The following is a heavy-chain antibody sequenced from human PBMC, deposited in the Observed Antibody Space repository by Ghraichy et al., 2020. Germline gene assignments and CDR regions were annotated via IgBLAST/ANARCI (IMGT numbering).Heavy chain of an antibody. V-gene: IGHV4-4*02. D-gene: IGHD6-19*01. Sequence: SETLSLTCAVSGGSISSSNWWSWVRQPPGKGLEWIGEIYHSGSTNYNPSLKSRVTISVDKSKNQFSLKLSSVTAADTAVYYCARDGSGWYAFGAEYFQHWGQGTLVTVSS. CDR3: ARDGSGWYAFGAEYFQH. CDR1: GGSISSSNW. CDR2: IYHSGST. J-gene: IGHJ1*01.